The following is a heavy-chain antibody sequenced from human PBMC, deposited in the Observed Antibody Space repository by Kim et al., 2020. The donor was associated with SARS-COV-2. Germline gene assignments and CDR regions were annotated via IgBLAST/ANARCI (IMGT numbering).Heavy chain of an antibody. CDR1: GGSISSYY. D-gene: IGHD5-12*01. Sequence: SETLSLTCTVSGGSISSYYWSWIRQPAGKGLEWIGRIYTSGSTNYNPSLKSRVTMSVDTSKNQFSLKLSSVTAADTAVYYCSGSTIRWYGDYFDYWGQGTLVTVSS. CDR3: SGSTIRWYGDYFDY. J-gene: IGHJ4*02. CDR2: IYTSGST. V-gene: IGHV4-4*07.